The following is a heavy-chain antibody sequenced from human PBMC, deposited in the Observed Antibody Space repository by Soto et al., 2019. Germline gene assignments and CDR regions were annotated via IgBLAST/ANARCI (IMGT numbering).Heavy chain of an antibody. D-gene: IGHD6-13*01. J-gene: IGHJ4*02. Sequence: QVQLVQSGAEVKKPGASVKVSCKASGYTFTSYDINWVRQATGQGLEWMGWMNPNSGNTGYAQKFQGRVTMTRNTSISTAYMELSSLRSEDTAVYYCARVRSSSPSYPPRYWGQGTLVTVSS. CDR2: MNPNSGNT. V-gene: IGHV1-8*01. CDR3: ARVRSSSPSYPPRY. CDR1: GYTFTSYD.